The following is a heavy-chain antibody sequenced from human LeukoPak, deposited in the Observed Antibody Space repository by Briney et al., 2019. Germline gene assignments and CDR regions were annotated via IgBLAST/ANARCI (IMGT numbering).Heavy chain of an antibody. Sequence: GGSLRLSCAASGFTVSSNYMSWVRQAPGKGLVWVSRINTDGRSTTYADSVKGRFIISRDNAKNTLYLQMNSLSAEDTAVYYCARGNDFHMDVWGQGTTVTVTS. CDR3: ARGNDFHMDV. V-gene: IGHV3-74*01. J-gene: IGHJ6*02. D-gene: IGHD1-1*01. CDR1: GFTVSSNY. CDR2: INTDGRST.